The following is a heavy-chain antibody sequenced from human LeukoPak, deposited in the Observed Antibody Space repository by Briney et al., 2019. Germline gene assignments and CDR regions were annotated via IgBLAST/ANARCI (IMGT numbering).Heavy chain of an antibody. V-gene: IGHV1-24*01. CDR2: FDPKDGET. CDR3: ARGAPTGYYYDSSGYYWWFDP. CDR1: GYTLTELS. J-gene: IGHJ5*02. Sequence: ASVKVSCKVSGYTLTELSMHWVRQAPGKGLEWMGGFDPKDGETFYAQKFRGRVTMTEDTSTDTAYMELRSLRSDDTAVYYCARGAPTGYYYDSSGYYWWFDPWGQGTLVTVSS. D-gene: IGHD3-22*01.